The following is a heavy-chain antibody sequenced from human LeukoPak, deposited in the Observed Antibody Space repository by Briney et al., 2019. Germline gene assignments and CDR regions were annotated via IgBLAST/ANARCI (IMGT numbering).Heavy chain of an antibody. V-gene: IGHV3-74*01. CDR3: AREGGYYDSSGYAPNSDY. D-gene: IGHD3-22*01. CDR1: GFTFSSYW. J-gene: IGHJ4*02. Sequence: GGSLRLSCAASGFTFSSYWMHWVRQAPGKGLVWVSRINSGGSSTTYADSVKGRFTISRDNAKNTLNLQMNSLRAEDTAVYYCAREGGYYDSSGYAPNSDYWGQGTLVTVST. CDR2: INSGGSST.